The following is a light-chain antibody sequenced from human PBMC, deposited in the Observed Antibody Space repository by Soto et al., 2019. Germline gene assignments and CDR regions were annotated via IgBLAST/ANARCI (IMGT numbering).Light chain of an antibody. CDR2: GNS. V-gene: IGLV1-40*01. Sequence: QSVLTQPPSLSGAPGQRVTISLTGCSSNIGAGYDVYWYQQLPGTAPKLLIYGNSNRPSGVPDRFSGSKSGTSAYLAITGLQAEDEADYYCQYYDSSLSGWVFGGGTKLTVL. CDR3: QYYDSSLSGWV. CDR1: SSNIGAGYD. J-gene: IGLJ3*02.